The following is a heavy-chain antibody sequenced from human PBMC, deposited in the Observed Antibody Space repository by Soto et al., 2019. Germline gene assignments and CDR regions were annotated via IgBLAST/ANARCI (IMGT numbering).Heavy chain of an antibody. D-gene: IGHD5-18*01. Sequence: SSETLSLTCTVSGGSISSSSYYWGWIRQPPGKGLEWIGSIYYSGSTYYNPSLKSRVTISVDTSKNQFSLKLSSVTAADTAVYYCARGNRGYSYGCFIYWGQGTLVTVSS. V-gene: IGHV4-39*07. J-gene: IGHJ4*02. CDR2: IYYSGST. CDR3: ARGNRGYSYGCFIY. CDR1: GGSISSSSYY.